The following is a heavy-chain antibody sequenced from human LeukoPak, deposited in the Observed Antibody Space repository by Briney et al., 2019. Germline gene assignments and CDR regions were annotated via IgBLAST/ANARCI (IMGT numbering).Heavy chain of an antibody. D-gene: IGHD3-22*01. CDR1: GGSISSGDYY. J-gene: IGHJ5*02. CDR3: ARPYYYDSRIDP. CDR2: MYYSGST. V-gene: IGHV4-30-4*01. Sequence: SQTLSLTCTVSGGSISSGDYYWSWIRQPPGKGLAWFAYMYYSGSTYYNPSLKSRVTMSEDTSKNQLSLKLSSVTAADTAVYYCARPYYYDSRIDPWGQGILVTVSS.